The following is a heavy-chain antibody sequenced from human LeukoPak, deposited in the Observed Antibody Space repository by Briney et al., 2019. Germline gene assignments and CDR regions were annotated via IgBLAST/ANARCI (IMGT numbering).Heavy chain of an antibody. CDR1: GFTFNNYV. CDR3: ARDRAYCSGGSCHYYYYYGMDV. V-gene: IGHV3-33*08. CDR2: IWYDGSNK. Sequence: GGSLRLSCDASGFTFNNYVMNWVRQAPGKGLDWVAVIWYDGSNKYYADSVKGRFTISRDNSKNTLYLQMNSLRAEDTAVYYCARDRAYCSGGSCHYYYYYGMDVWGQGTTVTVSS. D-gene: IGHD2-15*01. J-gene: IGHJ6*02.